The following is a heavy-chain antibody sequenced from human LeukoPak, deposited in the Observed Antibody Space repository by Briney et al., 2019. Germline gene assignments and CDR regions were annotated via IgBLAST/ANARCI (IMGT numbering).Heavy chain of an antibody. CDR1: GFTFSSYW. J-gene: IGHJ4*02. Sequence: GGSLRLSCAASGFTFSSYWMSWVRQAPGKGLEWVANIKQDGSEKYYVDSVKGRFTISRDNAKNSLYLQMNSLRAEDTAVYYCARGPITYYYDSSGYFYWGQGTLVTVPS. D-gene: IGHD3-22*01. V-gene: IGHV3-7*04. CDR2: IKQDGSEK. CDR3: ARGPITYYYDSSGYFY.